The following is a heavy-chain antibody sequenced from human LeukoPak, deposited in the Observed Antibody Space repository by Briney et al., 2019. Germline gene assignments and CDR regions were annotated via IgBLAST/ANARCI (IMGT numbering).Heavy chain of an antibody. CDR2: IRSKANSYAT. J-gene: IGHJ4*02. CDR1: GFTFSGSA. CDR3: TSGDYRAFQGTDY. V-gene: IGHV3-73*01. Sequence: GGSLRPSCAASGFTFSGSAMHWVRQASGKGLEWVGRIRSKANSYATAYAASVKGRFTISRDDSKNTAYLQMNSLKTEDTAVYYCTSGDYRAFQGTDYWGQGTLVTVSS. D-gene: IGHD4-17*01.